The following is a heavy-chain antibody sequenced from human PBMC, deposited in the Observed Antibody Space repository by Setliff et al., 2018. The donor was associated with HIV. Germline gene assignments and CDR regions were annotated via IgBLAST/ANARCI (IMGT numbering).Heavy chain of an antibody. J-gene: IGHJ4*02. CDR3: IRGPDYPYYFDY. CDR1: GFTFSGSA. CDR2: IRSKDNNYVT. Sequence: GGSLRLSCAASGFTFSGSAVHWVRQASGRGLEWVGRIRSKDNNYVTTYAASVKGRFTISRDDSKSTAYLQMNSLKIEDTAVYYCIRGPDYPYYFDYWGQGTQVTVSS. D-gene: IGHD4-17*01. V-gene: IGHV3-73*01.